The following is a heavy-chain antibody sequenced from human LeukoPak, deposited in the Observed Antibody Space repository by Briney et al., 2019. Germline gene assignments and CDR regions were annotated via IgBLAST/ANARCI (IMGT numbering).Heavy chain of an antibody. CDR1: GGSISSYY. CDR3: ARRAAFGYSYGYYFDY. CDR2: IYYSGST. D-gene: IGHD5-18*01. J-gene: IGHJ4*02. Sequence: SETLSLTCTVSGGSISSYYWSWIRQPPGKGLEWIGYIYYSGSTNYNPSLKSRVTISVDTPKNQFSLKLSSVTAADTAVYYCARRAAFGYSYGYYFDYWGQGTLVTVSS. V-gene: IGHV4-59*08.